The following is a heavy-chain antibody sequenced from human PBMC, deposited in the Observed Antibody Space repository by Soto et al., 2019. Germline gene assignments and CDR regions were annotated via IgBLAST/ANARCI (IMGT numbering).Heavy chain of an antibody. CDR1: GFTFSDYY. J-gene: IGHJ4*02. D-gene: IGHD2-8*01. CDR3: ARPFRLRGADFVLMVYAMGPVDS. V-gene: IGHV3-11*01. CDR2: ISSSGSTI. Sequence: GGSLRLSCAASGFTFSDYYMSWVRQAPGKGLEWVSYISSSGSTIYYADSVKGRFTISRDNTKNSLYLQMNSLRAEDTAVYYSARPFRLRGADFVLMVYAMGPVDSWGQGTLVTVSS.